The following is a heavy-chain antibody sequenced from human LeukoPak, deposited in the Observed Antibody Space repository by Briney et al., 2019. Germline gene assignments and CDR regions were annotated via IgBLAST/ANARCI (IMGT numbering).Heavy chain of an antibody. J-gene: IGHJ4*02. CDR1: GFSFSRYA. Sequence: GGSLRLSCAASGFSFSRYAMNWVRQAPGKGLEWVSTVSGGGGSTWYADSVKGRFTISRDNSKNTLYLQMNSLRAEDTAVYYCATYVRGDFDYWGQGTLVTVSS. CDR2: VSGGGGST. CDR3: ATYVRGDFDY. V-gene: IGHV3-23*01. D-gene: IGHD3-10*02.